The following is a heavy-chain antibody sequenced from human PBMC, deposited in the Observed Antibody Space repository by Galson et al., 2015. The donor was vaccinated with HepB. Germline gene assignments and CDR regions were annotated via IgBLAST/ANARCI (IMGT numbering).Heavy chain of an antibody. D-gene: IGHD2-2*02. V-gene: IGHV5-10-1*01. Sequence: QSGAEVKKPGESLRISCKGSGYSFTNYWISWVRQMPGKGLEWMGKIDPSDSYTNYSPSFQGHVTISADKSISTAYLQWSSLKASDTAMYYCARVSRYCSSTSCYTGGYFDLWGRGTLVTVSS. J-gene: IGHJ2*01. CDR2: IDPSDSYT. CDR3: ARVSRYCSSTSCYTGGYFDL. CDR1: GYSFTNYW.